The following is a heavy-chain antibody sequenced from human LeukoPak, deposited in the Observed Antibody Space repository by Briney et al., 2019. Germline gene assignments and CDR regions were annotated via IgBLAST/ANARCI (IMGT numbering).Heavy chain of an antibody. CDR3: ARDHKYYDFWSGYAYAFDY. CDR1: GFTFSSYW. J-gene: IGHJ4*02. Sequence: GGSLRLSCAAFGFTFSSYWMSWVRQAPGKGLEWVANIKQDGSEKYYVDSVKGRFTISRDNAKNSLYLQMNSLRAEDTAVYYCARDHKYYDFWSGYAYAFDYWGQGTLVTVSS. D-gene: IGHD3-3*01. V-gene: IGHV3-7*03. CDR2: IKQDGSEK.